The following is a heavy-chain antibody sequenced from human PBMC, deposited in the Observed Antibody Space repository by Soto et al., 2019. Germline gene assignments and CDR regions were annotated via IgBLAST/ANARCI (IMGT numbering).Heavy chain of an antibody. Sequence: GGSLRLSCAASGFTFSSYSMNWVRQAPGKGLEWVSSISSSSSYIYYADSVKGRFTISRDNAKNSLYLQMNSLRAEDTAVYYCARDLIGYGGNFDYWGQGTLVTVSS. J-gene: IGHJ4*02. CDR2: ISSSSSYI. CDR1: GFTFSSYS. CDR3: ARDLIGYGGNFDY. D-gene: IGHD4-17*01. V-gene: IGHV3-21*01.